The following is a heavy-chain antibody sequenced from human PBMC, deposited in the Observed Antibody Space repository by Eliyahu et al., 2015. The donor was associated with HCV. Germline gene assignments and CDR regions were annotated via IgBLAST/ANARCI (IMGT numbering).Heavy chain of an antibody. CDR2: INPNSGGT. V-gene: IGHV1-2*02. CDR1: GFTFTGYY. Sequence: QVQLVQSGAEVKKPGASVKVSCKTSGFTFTGYYMHWVRQAPAQGLEWMGWINPNSGGTNYAQKFQGRVTMTRDTSISTVYMELSRLGSDDTAVYYCARAQWTPYSSSPFDAFDIWAQGTMVTVSS. J-gene: IGHJ3*02. CDR3: ARAQWTPYSSSPFDAFDI. D-gene: IGHD6-6*01.